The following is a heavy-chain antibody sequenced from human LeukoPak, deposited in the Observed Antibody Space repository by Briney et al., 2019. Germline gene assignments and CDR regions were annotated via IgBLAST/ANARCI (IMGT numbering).Heavy chain of an antibody. V-gene: IGHV1-2*02. D-gene: IGHD4-11*01. J-gene: IGHJ4*02. Sequence: GASVKVSCKASGYTFTGYYMHWVRQAPGQGLEWMGWMNPYNGGTNYAQKFQGRVTMTRDTSISTAYMELSRLRSDDTAVYYCARDKSGVTTVYYFDYWGQGTLVTVSS. CDR2: MNPYNGGT. CDR1: GYTFTGYY. CDR3: ARDKSGVTTVYYFDY.